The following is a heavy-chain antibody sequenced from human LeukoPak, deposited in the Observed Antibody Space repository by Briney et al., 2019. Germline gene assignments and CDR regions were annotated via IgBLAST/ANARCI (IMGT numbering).Heavy chain of an antibody. Sequence: ASVKVSCKASGGTFSSYAISWVRQAPGQGLEWMGWINTNTGNPTYAQGFTGRFVFSLDTSVSTAYLQISSLKAEDTAVYYCATPGGYSYGYFLDYWGQGTLVTVSS. V-gene: IGHV7-4-1*02. D-gene: IGHD5-18*01. CDR2: INTNTGNP. J-gene: IGHJ4*02. CDR1: GGTFSSYA. CDR3: ATPGGYSYGYFLDY.